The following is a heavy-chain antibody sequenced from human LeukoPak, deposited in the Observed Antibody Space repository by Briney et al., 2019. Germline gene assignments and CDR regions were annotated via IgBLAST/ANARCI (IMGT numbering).Heavy chain of an antibody. CDR1: GGSFSGYY. Sequence: SETLSLTCAVYGGSFSGYYWSWLRQPPGKGLEWIGEINHNGSTNYNPSLKSRVTISVDTSKNQFSLKLSSVTAADTAVYYCASINSGGSYAHWGQGTLVTVSS. D-gene: IGHD2-15*01. CDR3: ASINSGGSYAH. V-gene: IGHV4-34*01. CDR2: INHNGST. J-gene: IGHJ4*02.